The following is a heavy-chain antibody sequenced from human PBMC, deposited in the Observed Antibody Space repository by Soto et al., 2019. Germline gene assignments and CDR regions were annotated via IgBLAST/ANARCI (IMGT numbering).Heavy chain of an antibody. Sequence: QVQLVQSGAEVKKPGASVKVSCKASGYIFTSYGITWVRQAPGQGLEWMGWVSAYNGNTKYAQKLQGRVTMRTDTSARTTHMEPRRLRSEDRAAKYETRGAGRGAGGNDRGKGTLVTVAT. CDR1: GYIFTSYG. J-gene: IGHJ4*02. CDR2: VSAYNGNT. V-gene: IGHV1-18*01. CDR3: TRGAGRGAGGND. D-gene: IGHD2-8*01.